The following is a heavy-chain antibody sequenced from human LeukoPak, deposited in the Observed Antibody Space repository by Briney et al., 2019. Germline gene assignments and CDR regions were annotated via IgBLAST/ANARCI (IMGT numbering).Heavy chain of an antibody. D-gene: IGHD1-1*01. CDR2: INHSGST. CDR3: AQLERRTAFDI. J-gene: IGHJ3*02. Sequence: PSETLSLTCAVYGGSFSGYYWSWIRQPPGKGLEWIGGINHSGSTNYKPSLKSRVTISVDSSKNQFSLGLASLTAADSAVYYCAQLERRTAFDIWGPGTMVVVSS. V-gene: IGHV4-34*01. CDR1: GGSFSGYY.